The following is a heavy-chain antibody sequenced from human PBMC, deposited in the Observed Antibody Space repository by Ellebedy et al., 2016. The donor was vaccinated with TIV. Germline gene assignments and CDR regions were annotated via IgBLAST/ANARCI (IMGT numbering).Heavy chain of an antibody. CDR2: IAIYNGRT. V-gene: IGHV1-18*01. CDR1: GYIFTRYG. CDR3: ARGLWDFYYYMDV. Sequence: AASVKVSCKASGYIFTRYGIGWVRQAPGQGLEWMAWIAIYNGRTEYAPTFPGRVTLTMDPAGDTADMEMRSLTSDDTAVYYCARGLWDFYYYMDVWGNGTTVTVSS. J-gene: IGHJ6*03. D-gene: IGHD1-26*01.